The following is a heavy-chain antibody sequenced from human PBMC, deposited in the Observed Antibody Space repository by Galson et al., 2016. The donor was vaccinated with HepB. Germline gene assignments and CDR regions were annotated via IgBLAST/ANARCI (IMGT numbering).Heavy chain of an antibody. D-gene: IGHD3-10*01. CDR2: IRSTIYGGTA. CDR3: TREDLWFGELVGAFDI. CDR1: GFTFGDYA. V-gene: IGHV3-49*04. Sequence: SLRLSCAGSGFTFGDYAMNWVRQAPGKGLGRVGLIRSTIYGGTAGYAASVKGRFTISRDDSKYIAYLQMNGLKTEDTAVYYCTREDLWFGELVGAFDIWGQGTMVTVSS. J-gene: IGHJ3*02.